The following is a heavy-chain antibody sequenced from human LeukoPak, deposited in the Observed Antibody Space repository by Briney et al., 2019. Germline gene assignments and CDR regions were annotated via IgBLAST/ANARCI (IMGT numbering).Heavy chain of an antibody. CDR1: GGSISSGDYY. CDR2: IYYSGST. Sequence: SETLSLTCTVSGGSISSGDYYWSWIRQPPGKGLEWIGYIYYSGSTYYNPSLKSRVTISVDTSKNQFSLKLSSVTAADTAVYYCAREKPPSGLSDYYYYYGMDVWGQGTTVTVSS. CDR3: AREKPPSGLSDYYYYYGMDV. J-gene: IGHJ6*02. V-gene: IGHV4-30-4*01. D-gene: IGHD3-22*01.